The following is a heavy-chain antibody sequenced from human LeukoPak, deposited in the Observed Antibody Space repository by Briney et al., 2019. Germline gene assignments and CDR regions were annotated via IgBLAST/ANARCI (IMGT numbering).Heavy chain of an antibody. CDR1: GYTLTELS. CDR2: FDPEDGET. D-gene: IGHD2-21*01. J-gene: IGHJ6*02. Sequence: ASVKVSCKVSGYTLTELSMHWVRQAPGKGLEWMGGFDPEDGETIYAQKFQGRVTMTEDTSTDTAYMELSSLRSGDTAVYYCATEAPSMSHYYYYGMDVWGQGTTVTVSS. CDR3: ATEAPSMSHYYYYGMDV. V-gene: IGHV1-24*01.